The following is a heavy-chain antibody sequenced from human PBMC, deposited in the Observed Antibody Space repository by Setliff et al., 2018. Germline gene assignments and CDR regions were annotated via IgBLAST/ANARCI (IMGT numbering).Heavy chain of an antibody. CDR3: ARGDFYYYFYMDV. J-gene: IGHJ6*03. V-gene: IGHV1-18*01. CDR2: ISTYNGKT. Sequence: ASVKVSCKTSGYIFNTFGIAWVRQAPGQGLEWMGWISTYNGKTNYAQKFQGRVTITTDKSTSTAYMELSSLRSEDTAIYYCARGDFYYYFYMDVWGKGTTVTVSS. CDR1: GYIFNTFG.